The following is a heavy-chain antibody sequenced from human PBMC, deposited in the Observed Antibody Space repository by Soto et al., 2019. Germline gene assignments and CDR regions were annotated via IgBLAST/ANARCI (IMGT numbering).Heavy chain of an antibody. CDR3: ARTVGVAGIAEFFQH. V-gene: IGHV4-39*01. J-gene: IGHJ1*01. CDR2: IYYSGNT. D-gene: IGHD1-26*01. CDR1: GGSIGSSTDY. Sequence: QLQLQESGPGLVKPSETLSLTCTVSGGSIGSSTDYWGWIRQPPGKGLEWIGSIYYSGNTYYNPSLKSRVTISVYTSKNQFSLKISSVTAADTAMYYCARTVGVAGIAEFFQHWGQGTLVTVSS.